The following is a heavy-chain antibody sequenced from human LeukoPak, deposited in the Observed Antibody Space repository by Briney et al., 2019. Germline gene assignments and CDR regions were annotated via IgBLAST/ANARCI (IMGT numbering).Heavy chain of an antibody. D-gene: IGHD3-9*01. CDR2: FDPEDGET. Sequence: ASVMVSCKVSGYTLTEFSMHWVRQAPGKGLEWMGGFDPEDGETVYAQKFQGRVTMTEDTSTDTAYMELSSLTSEDTAVYHCAGGDGLTGYDYWGQGTLVTVSS. V-gene: IGHV1-24*01. CDR3: AGGDGLTGYDY. CDR1: GYTLTEFS. J-gene: IGHJ4*02.